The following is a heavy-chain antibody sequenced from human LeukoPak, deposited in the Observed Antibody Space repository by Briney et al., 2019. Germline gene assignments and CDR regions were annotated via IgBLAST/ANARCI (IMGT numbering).Heavy chain of an antibody. CDR1: GGSISGHY. J-gene: IGHJ4*02. V-gene: IGHV4-59*11. Sequence: SETLSLTCTVSGGSISGHYWSWIRQPPGKGLEWIGYIFYTGSTNYNPSFKSRVTMSADTSTNQFSLKLSSVTAADTAVYYCARGYNTFDYWGQGTLVTVSS. D-gene: IGHD5-24*01. CDR3: ARGYNTFDY. CDR2: IFYTGST.